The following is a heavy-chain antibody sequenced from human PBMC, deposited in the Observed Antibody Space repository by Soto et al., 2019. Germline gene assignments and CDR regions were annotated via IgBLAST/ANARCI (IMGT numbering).Heavy chain of an antibody. V-gene: IGHV1-18*01. J-gene: IGHJ4*02. CDR1: GYTFTVYV. CDR2: ISVYNGNT. Sequence: GASVNVTWTACGYTFTVYVMICGRLAPGQGLEWMGWISVYNGNTKYAQKLQGRVTMTTDTSTSTAYMELRSLRSDDTAVYYCARSSGHSSSPIDYWGQGTLVTVSS. CDR3: ARSSGHSSSPIDY. D-gene: IGHD6-6*01.